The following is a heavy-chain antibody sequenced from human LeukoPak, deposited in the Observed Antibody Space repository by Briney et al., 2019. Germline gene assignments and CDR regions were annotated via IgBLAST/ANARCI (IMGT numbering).Heavy chain of an antibody. D-gene: IGHD3-9*01. CDR2: IYYSGST. Sequence: SETLSLTCTVSGGSISSYYWSWIRQPPGKGPEWIGYIYYSGSTNYNPSLKSRVTISVDTSKNQFSLKLSSVAAADTAVYYCARELEYYDILTGYYPYNWFDPWGQGTLVTVSS. CDR3: ARELEYYDILTGYYPYNWFDP. V-gene: IGHV4-59*01. J-gene: IGHJ5*02. CDR1: GGSISSYY.